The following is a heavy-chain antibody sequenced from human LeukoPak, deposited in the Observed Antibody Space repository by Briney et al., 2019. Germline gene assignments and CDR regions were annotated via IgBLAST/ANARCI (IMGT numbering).Heavy chain of an antibody. CDR2: ISGSGGST. D-gene: IGHD6-19*01. CDR3: AKALGSGWLTTPEES. CDR1: GFTFSSYA. J-gene: IGHJ4*02. V-gene: IGHV3-23*01. Sequence: PGGSLRLSCAASGFTFSSYAMSWVRQAPGKGLEWVSAISGSGGSTYYADSVKGRFTISRDNSKNTLYLQMNSLRAEDTAAYYCAKALGSGWLTTPEESWGQGTLVTVSS.